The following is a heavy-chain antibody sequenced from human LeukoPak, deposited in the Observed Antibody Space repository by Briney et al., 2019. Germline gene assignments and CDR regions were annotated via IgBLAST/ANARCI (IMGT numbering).Heavy chain of an antibody. CDR1: GFTFSDYY. CDR2: ISSSISYT. D-gene: IGHD1-1*01. V-gene: IGHV3-11*06. J-gene: IGHJ5*02. CDR3: ARASLLEWFDA. Sequence: PGGSLRLSCAASGFTFSDYYMSWIRQPPGKGLEWVSYISSSISYTNYADSMKGTFTTSKDNGKNSLYLQMTSLRAEETAVYYCARASLLEWFDAWGQGTLVTVSS.